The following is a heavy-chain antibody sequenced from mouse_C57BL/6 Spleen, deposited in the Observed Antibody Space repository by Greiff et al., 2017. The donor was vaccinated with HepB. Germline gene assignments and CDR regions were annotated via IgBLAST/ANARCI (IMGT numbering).Heavy chain of an antibody. Sequence: QVQLQQPGAELVKPGASVKLSCKASGYTFTSYWMHWVKQRPGQGLEWIGMIHPNSGSTNYNEKFKSKATLTVDKSSSTAYMQLSSLTSEDSAVYYCVEDSNGSGPFAYWGQGTLVTVSA. CDR3: VEDSNGSGPFAY. CDR1: GYTFTSYW. V-gene: IGHV1-64*01. D-gene: IGHD1-1*01. CDR2: IHPNSGST. J-gene: IGHJ3*01.